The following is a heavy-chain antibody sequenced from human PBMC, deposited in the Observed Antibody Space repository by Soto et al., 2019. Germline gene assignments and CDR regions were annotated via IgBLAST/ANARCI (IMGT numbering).Heavy chain of an antibody. CDR3: ARGYPVLQTYYDFWSGQFDY. J-gene: IGHJ4*02. D-gene: IGHD3-3*01. Sequence: PSETLSLTCAVYGGSFSGYYWSWIRQPPGKGLEWIGEINHSGSTNYNPSLKSRVTISVDTSKNQFSLKLSSVTAADTAVYYCARGYPVLQTYYDFWSGQFDYWGQGTLVTVSS. CDR1: GGSFSGYY. V-gene: IGHV4-34*01. CDR2: INHSGST.